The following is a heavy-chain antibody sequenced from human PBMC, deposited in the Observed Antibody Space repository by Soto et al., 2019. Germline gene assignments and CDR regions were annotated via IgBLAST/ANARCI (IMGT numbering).Heavy chain of an antibody. CDR1: AGSISSSSYY. CDR2: IYYSGST. D-gene: IGHD2-2*01. J-gene: IGHJ6*02. Sequence: SQTLSLTCTVSAGSISSSSYYWGWIRQPPGKGLEWIGSIYYSGSTYYNPSLKSRVTISVDTSKNQFSLKLSSATAADTAVYYCARGYCSSTSCSPNYYYYGMDVWGQGTTVT. V-gene: IGHV4-39*01. CDR3: ARGYCSSTSCSPNYYYYGMDV.